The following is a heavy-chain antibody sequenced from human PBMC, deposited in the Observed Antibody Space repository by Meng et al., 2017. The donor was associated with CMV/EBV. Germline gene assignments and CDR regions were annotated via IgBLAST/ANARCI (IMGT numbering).Heavy chain of an antibody. V-gene: IGHV3-48*03. CDR1: GFTFSSYE. J-gene: IGHJ4*02. D-gene: IGHD1-26*01. Sequence: GGSLRLSCAASGFTFSSYEMNWVRQAPGKGLEWVSYISSSGSTIYYADSVKGRFTISRDNAKNSLYLQMNSLRAEGTAVYYCARGTNKGWELLYYFDYWGQGTLVTVSS. CDR3: ARGTNKGWELLYYFDY. CDR2: ISSSGSTI.